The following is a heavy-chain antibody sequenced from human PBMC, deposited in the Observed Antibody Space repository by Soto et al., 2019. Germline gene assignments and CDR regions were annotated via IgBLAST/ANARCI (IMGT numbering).Heavy chain of an antibody. V-gene: IGHV1-3*01. Sequence: QVQLVQSGAEVKKPGASVKVSCKASGYTFTNYAMNWVRQAPGQRLEWMGWINAGNGNTKYSQQLQGRVTFTRGTSASPAYMDLSSLGSEATAVYYCARGPGGPDGPGDYWGQGTQATVSS. D-gene: IGHD2-15*01. J-gene: IGHJ4*02. CDR1: GYTFTNYA. CDR3: ARGPGGPDGPGDY. CDR2: INAGNGNT.